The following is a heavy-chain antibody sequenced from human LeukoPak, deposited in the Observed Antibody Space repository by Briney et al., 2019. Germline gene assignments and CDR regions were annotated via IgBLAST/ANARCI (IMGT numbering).Heavy chain of an antibody. Sequence: SETLSLTCAVSGGSINSHYWGWIRQPPGKGLQWIGDIYYTGKINYNPSLKSRVTITLDTSKDHLSLNLTSVLAADTAIYYCVRRDTGWNYFGYWGQGILVTVSS. CDR2: IYYTGKI. CDR3: VRRDTGWNYFGY. V-gene: IGHV4-59*08. CDR1: GGSINSHY. D-gene: IGHD6-19*01. J-gene: IGHJ4*02.